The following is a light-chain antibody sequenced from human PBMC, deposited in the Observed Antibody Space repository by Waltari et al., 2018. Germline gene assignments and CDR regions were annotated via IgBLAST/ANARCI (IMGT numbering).Light chain of an antibody. J-gene: IGLJ2*01. CDR1: ILRTSY. V-gene: IGLV3-19*01. CDR3: SSRELSGHVV. Sequence: SSDLTQDPDVSVALGQTVRITFQGDILRTSYGHWCRQKPGQAPELVIYGKNNRPSGIPDRFSASSSENTASLIITGAQAEDEADYYCSSRELSGHVVFGGGTRLTVL. CDR2: GKN.